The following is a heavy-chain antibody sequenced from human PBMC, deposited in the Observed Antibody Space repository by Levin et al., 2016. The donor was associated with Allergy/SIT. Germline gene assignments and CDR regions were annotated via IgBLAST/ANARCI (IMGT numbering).Heavy chain of an antibody. D-gene: IGHD3-22*01. Sequence: SETLSLTCSVSGASGRNNYWTWVRQSPGKGLEWIGYVYHDDNTHYNPSLRGRVTISMDTSVSQFSLTLTSVTAADTAVYYCARLDWRDSSVRGWFDPWGQGTLVTVSS. CDR1: GASGRNNY. CDR2: VYHDDNT. J-gene: IGHJ5*02. CDR3: ARLDWRDSSVRGWFDP. V-gene: IGHV4-59*02.